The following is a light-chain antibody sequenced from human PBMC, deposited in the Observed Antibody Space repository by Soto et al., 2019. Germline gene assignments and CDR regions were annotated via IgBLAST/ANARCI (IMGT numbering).Light chain of an antibody. CDR2: KAS. Sequence: DIPMTQSPSTLSASVGDRVTITCRASQSISSWLAWYQQKPGKAPKLLIYKASSLESGVPSRFSGSGSGTEFTLTISSLQPDDFATYYCQQYNSCTFGQGTKVEIK. V-gene: IGKV1-5*03. J-gene: IGKJ1*01. CDR3: QQYNSCT. CDR1: QSISSW.